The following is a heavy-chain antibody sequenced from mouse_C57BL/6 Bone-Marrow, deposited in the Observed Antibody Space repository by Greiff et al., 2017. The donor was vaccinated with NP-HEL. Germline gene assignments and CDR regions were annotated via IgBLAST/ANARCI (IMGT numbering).Heavy chain of an antibody. CDR1: GYTFTSYW. J-gene: IGHJ3*01. CDR3: ARGGDGYDEFAY. V-gene: IGHV1-69*01. Sequence: VQLQQSGAELVMPGASVKLSCKASGYTFTSYWMHWVKQRPGQGLEWIGEIDPSDSYTNYNQKFKGKSTLTVDKSSSTAYMQLSSLTSEDSAVYYCARGGDGYDEFAYWGQGTLVTVSA. CDR2: IDPSDSYT. D-gene: IGHD2-2*01.